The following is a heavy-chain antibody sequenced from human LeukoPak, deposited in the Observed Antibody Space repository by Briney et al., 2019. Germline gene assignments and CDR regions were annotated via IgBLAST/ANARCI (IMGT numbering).Heavy chain of an antibody. CDR1: GGSFSSYY. CDR2: INHSGST. Sequence: AETLTLTCAVYGGSFSSYYWSWIRQPPGKGLEWIGEINHSGSTNYNPSLKSRVTISVDTSKNQFSLKLSSVTAADTAVYYCARGGGYCSRTSCYNRFDPWGQGTLVTVSS. CDR3: ARGGGYCSRTSCYNRFDP. J-gene: IGHJ5*02. V-gene: IGHV4-34*01. D-gene: IGHD2-2*01.